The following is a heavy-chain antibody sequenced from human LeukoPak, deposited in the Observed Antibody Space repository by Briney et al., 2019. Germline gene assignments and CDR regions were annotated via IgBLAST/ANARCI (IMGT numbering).Heavy chain of an antibody. CDR3: ARVRQIRFLEWPNYYYYYYGMDV. V-gene: IGHV1-2*02. D-gene: IGHD3-3*01. CDR2: INPNSGGT. Sequence: GASVKVSCKASGYTFTSYDINWVRQATGQGLEWMGWINPNSGGTNYAQKFQGRVTMTRDTSISTAYMELSRLRSDDTAVYYCARVRQIRFLEWPNYYYYYYGMDVWGQGTTVTVSS. J-gene: IGHJ6*02. CDR1: GYTFTSYD.